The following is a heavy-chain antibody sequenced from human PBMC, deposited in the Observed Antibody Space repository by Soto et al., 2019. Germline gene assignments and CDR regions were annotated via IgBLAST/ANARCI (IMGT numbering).Heavy chain of an antibody. CDR1: GGSISSYY. Sequence: QVQLQESGPGLVKPSETLSLTCTVSGGSISSYYWSWIRQPPGKGLEWIGYIYYSRSTNYNPSLKSRVTISVDTSKNQFSLSLSSVTAADTAVYYCARGVYSGYDSYYYYYMDVWGKGTTVTVSS. CDR3: ARGVYSGYDSYYYYYMDV. CDR2: IYYSRST. V-gene: IGHV4-59*01. J-gene: IGHJ6*03. D-gene: IGHD5-12*01.